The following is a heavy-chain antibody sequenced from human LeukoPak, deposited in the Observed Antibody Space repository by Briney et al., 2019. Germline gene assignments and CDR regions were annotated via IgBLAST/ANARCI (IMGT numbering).Heavy chain of an antibody. Sequence: GGSLRLSCAASGFTFSSYWMSWVRQAPGKGLEWVANIKQDGSEKYYVDSVKGRFTIPRDNAKNSLYLQMNSLRAEDTAVYYCARGGSSWPFDYWGQGTLVTVSS. CDR3: ARGGSSWPFDY. J-gene: IGHJ4*02. V-gene: IGHV3-7*01. CDR2: IKQDGSEK. CDR1: GFTFSSYW. D-gene: IGHD6-13*01.